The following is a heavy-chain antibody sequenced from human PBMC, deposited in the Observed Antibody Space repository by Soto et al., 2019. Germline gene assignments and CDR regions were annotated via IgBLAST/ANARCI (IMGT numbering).Heavy chain of an antibody. D-gene: IGHD3-10*01. CDR1: GFTFSNYA. CDR2: IVGSGAST. V-gene: IGHV3-23*01. CDR3: VKQSVSGSYYNVGSGGPFDY. J-gene: IGHJ4*02. Sequence: GGSLRLSCAASGFTFSNYAMNWVRQAPGKGLEWVSGIVGSGASTNYADSVKGRFTISRDNSKNTLYLHMNGLRAEDTAAYYCVKQSVSGSYYNVGSGGPFDYWGQGTLVTVSS.